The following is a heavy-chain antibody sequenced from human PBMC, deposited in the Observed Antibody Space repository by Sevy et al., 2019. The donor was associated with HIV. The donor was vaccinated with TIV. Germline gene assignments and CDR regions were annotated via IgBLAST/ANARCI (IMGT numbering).Heavy chain of an antibody. CDR2: IYSDGST. V-gene: IGHV3-66*01. J-gene: IGHJ4*02. D-gene: IGHD5-18*01. CDR3: ARGKSGYGYGLDY. Sequence: GGSLRLSCAASGFPVSSNYMSWVRQAPGKGLEWVSVIYSDGSTYNADPVKGRFTISRDNSKNTLYLQMNSLRVEDTAVYYCARGKSGYGYGLDYWGQGTLVTVSS. CDR1: GFPVSSNY.